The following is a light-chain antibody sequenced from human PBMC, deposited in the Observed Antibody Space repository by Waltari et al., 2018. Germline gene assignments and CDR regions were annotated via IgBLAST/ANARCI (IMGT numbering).Light chain of an antibody. CDR3: AAWDDSLNGV. CDR2: NND. J-gene: IGLJ3*02. Sequence: QSVLTQSPSASGTPGQRVTISCSGSYSNIGHNSVNWYQQVPGTAPKLLIYNNDRRPSGVPDRFSGSKSGTSASLAISGLQSEDEADYYCAAWDDSLNGVFGGGTKLTVL. V-gene: IGLV1-44*01. CDR1: YSNIGHNS.